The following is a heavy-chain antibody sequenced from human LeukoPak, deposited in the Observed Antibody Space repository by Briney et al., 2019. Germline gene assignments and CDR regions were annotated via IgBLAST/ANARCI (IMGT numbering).Heavy chain of an antibody. CDR1: GFSLSTTGVG. V-gene: IGHV2-5*01. Sequence: SGPTLVKPTQTFTLTCTFSGFSLSTTGVGVGWIRQPPGKALEWLALIYWNDNKLYSPSLENRLTITKDTSKNQVILTMANMDPVDTGTYYCAHYGDYRFMYYFDHWGQGALVTVSS. CDR3: AHYGDYRFMYYFDH. D-gene: IGHD4-17*01. CDR2: IYWNDNK. J-gene: IGHJ4*02.